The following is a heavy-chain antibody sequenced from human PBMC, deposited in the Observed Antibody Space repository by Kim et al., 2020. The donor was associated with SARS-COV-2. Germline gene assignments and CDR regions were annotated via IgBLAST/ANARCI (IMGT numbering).Heavy chain of an antibody. J-gene: IGHJ4*02. D-gene: IGHD6-19*01. Sequence: GGSLRLSCAASGFTFSSYGMHWVRQAPGKGLEWVAVIWYDGSNKYYADSVKGRFTISRDNSKNTLYLQMNSLRAEDTAVYYCAKDSGGVSGWLVYWGQGTLVTVSS. V-gene: IGHV3-33*06. CDR1: GFTFSSYG. CDR2: IWYDGSNK. CDR3: AKDSGGVSGWLVY.